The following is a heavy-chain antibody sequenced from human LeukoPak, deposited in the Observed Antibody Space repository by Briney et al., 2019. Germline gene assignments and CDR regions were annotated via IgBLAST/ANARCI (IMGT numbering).Heavy chain of an antibody. Sequence: GGSLRLSCAASGFTFDDYTMHWVRQAPGKGLEWVSLISWDGGSTYYADSVKGRFTISRDNSKSSLYLQMNSLRTEDTALYYCAKDYSGSYPTGTNYFDYWGQGTLVTVSS. CDR2: ISWDGGST. D-gene: IGHD1-26*01. CDR3: AKDYSGSYPTGTNYFDY. J-gene: IGHJ4*02. V-gene: IGHV3-43*01. CDR1: GFTFDDYT.